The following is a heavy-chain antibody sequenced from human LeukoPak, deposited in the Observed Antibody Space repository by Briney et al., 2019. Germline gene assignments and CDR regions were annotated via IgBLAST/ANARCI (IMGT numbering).Heavy chain of an antibody. J-gene: IGHJ4*02. Sequence: SETLSLTRPVSGGSLSSYYWSWIRQPPAKGLEWIGDIYYSGSTNYNPSLTSRDTISLDTSRNHFSPGLTAVKPSDTHVYCCLRRGASDNMSPVYWGQGTLVTASS. D-gene: IGHD5-12*01. V-gene: IGHV4-59*01. CDR1: GGSLSSYY. CDR3: LRRGASDNMSPVY. CDR2: IYYSGST.